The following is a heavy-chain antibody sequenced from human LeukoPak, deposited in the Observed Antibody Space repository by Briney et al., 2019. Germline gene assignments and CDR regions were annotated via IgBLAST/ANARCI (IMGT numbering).Heavy chain of an antibody. D-gene: IGHD4-17*01. CDR1: GFTFSSYA. CDR2: ISYDGGNK. V-gene: IGHV3-30-3*01. J-gene: IGHJ4*02. Sequence: PGRSLRLSCAASGFTFSSYAMHWVRQAPGKGLEWVSVISYDGGNKYYADSVKGRFTISRDNSNNTLYLQMSSLRAEDTAVYYCARVLPSSFYGDYWQFDSWGQGTLVTVSS. CDR3: ARVLPSSFYGDYWQFDS.